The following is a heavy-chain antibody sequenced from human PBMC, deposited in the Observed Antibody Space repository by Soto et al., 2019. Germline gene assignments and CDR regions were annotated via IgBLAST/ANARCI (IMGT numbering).Heavy chain of an antibody. Sequence: PSETLSLTSTVSGDSIKNYFWSWVRQPPGKGLEWIGHFYHSGTTNYSPALKSRVTISIDQSKNQFSLRLNSVTAADTAVYFCARDPGYCTNGVCPIFDFWGQRISVTVSS. CDR2: FYHSGTT. V-gene: IGHV4-59*01. J-gene: IGHJ4*02. D-gene: IGHD2-8*01. CDR1: GDSIKNYF. CDR3: ARDPGYCTNGVCPIFDF.